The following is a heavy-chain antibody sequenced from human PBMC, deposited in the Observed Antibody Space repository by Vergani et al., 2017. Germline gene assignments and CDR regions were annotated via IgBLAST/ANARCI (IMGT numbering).Heavy chain of an antibody. CDR2: LTGGGGST. CDR3: VKDAGSYENFFDS. CDR1: GFTFSTYA. J-gene: IGHJ4*02. V-gene: IGHV3-23*01. Sequence: EVQLLESGGSLKQPGGSVRLSCAASGFTFSTYAMHWVRQVPGKGLEWVSALTGGGGSTYYADSFKGRFIISRDNSRDTLYLQMNSLGPEDTATYYCVKDAGSYENFFDSWGQGTLVTVSS. D-gene: IGHD1-26*01.